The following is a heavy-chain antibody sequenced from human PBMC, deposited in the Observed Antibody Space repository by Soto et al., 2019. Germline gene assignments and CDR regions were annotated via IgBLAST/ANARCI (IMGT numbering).Heavy chain of an antibody. CDR2: IYSGGSA. J-gene: IGHJ4*02. V-gene: IGHV3-66*04. Sequence: GGTLKPSCAASGLTVSSTYMNWARQAPGKGLEWVSVIYSGGSAYYADSVKGRFTISRDNSKNTLYLQMNSLRAEDTAVYYCARHGYSYGGGYFDYWGQGTLVTVSS. D-gene: IGHD5-18*01. CDR1: GLTVSSTY. CDR3: ARHGYSYGGGYFDY.